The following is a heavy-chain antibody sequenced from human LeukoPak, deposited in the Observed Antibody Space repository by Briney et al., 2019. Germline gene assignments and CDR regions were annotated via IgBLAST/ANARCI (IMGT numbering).Heavy chain of an antibody. CDR3: AKEKEMATTD. Sequence: PGRSLRLSCAASGFTFSSYGMHWVRQAPGKGLEWVAVIGYDGSNKYYADSVKGRFTISRDNSKNTLYLQLNSLRAEDTAVYYCAKEKEMATTDWGEGTLVTVSS. D-gene: IGHD5-24*01. V-gene: IGHV3-33*06. J-gene: IGHJ4*02. CDR2: IGYDGSNK. CDR1: GFTFSSYG.